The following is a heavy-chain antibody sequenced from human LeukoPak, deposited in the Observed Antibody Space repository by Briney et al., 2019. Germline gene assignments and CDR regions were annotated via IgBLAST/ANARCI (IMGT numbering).Heavy chain of an antibody. CDR1: GYTFTSYD. D-gene: IGHD5-24*01. CDR3: ASGLPKGGLQLGGGFVYYFDY. J-gene: IGHJ4*02. Sequence: ASVKVSCKASGYTFTSYDINWVRQATGQGLEWMGWMNPNSGNTGYAQKFQGRVTMTRNTSISTAYMELSSLRSADTAVYYCASGLPKGGLQLGGGFVYYFDYWGQGTLVTVSS. V-gene: IGHV1-8*01. CDR2: MNPNSGNT.